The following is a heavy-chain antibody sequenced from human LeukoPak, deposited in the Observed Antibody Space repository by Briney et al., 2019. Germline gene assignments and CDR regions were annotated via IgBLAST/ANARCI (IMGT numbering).Heavy chain of an antibody. Sequence: SETLSLTCTVSGGSISSYYWSWIRQPPGKGLEWIGYIYYSGSTNYNPSLKSRVTISVDTSKNQFSLKLSSVTAADTAVYYCARDGDTAMVNAFDIWGQGTMVTVSS. CDR3: ARDGDTAMVNAFDI. D-gene: IGHD5-18*01. V-gene: IGHV4-59*01. J-gene: IGHJ3*02. CDR1: GGSISSYY. CDR2: IYYSGST.